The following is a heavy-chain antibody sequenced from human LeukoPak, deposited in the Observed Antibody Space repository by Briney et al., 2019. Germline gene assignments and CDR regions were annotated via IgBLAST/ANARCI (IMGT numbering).Heavy chain of an antibody. D-gene: IGHD3-3*01. CDR1: GFTFSSYS. CDR2: IDSSSSTV. CDR3: ARGSSSLRAVIVDIDI. Sequence: GGSLSLSCAASGFTFSSYSMNWVRQAPGKGLEWVSYIDSSSSTVLYADSVKGRFTISRDNAKNSLYLQMNSLRDEDTAVYYCARGSSSLRAVIVDIDIWGRGTRVTVSS. J-gene: IGHJ3*02. V-gene: IGHV3-48*02.